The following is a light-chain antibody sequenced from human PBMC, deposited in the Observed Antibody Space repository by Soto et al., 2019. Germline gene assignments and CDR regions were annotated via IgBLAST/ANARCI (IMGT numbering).Light chain of an antibody. Sequence: QLVLNQPPSASASLGASVKLTCTLSSGHNSYAIAWHQQQPEKGPRYLMKLNSDGSHSKGDGIPDRFSGSSSGAERYLTISSLQSEDEADYYCQTWSTDIRVFGGGTKVTVL. V-gene: IGLV4-69*01. CDR1: SGHNSYA. CDR2: LNSDGSH. J-gene: IGLJ3*02. CDR3: QTWSTDIRV.